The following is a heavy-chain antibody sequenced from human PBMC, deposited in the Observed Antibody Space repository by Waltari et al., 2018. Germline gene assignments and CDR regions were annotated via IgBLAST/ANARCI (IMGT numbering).Heavy chain of an antibody. CDR3: ARDYPNDYFDY. CDR2: INAGNGNT. V-gene: IGHV1-3*01. CDR1: GYTFTSYA. J-gene: IGHJ4*02. Sequence: QVQLVQSGAAVKKPGASVKVSCKAAGYTFTSYAMRWVRQAPGQRLEWMGWINAGNGNTKYSQKFQGRVTITRDTSASTAYMELSSLRSEDTAVYYCARDYPNDYFDYWGQGTLVTVSS.